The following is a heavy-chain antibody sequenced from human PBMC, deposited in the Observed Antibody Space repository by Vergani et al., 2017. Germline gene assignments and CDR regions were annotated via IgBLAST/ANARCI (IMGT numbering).Heavy chain of an antibody. V-gene: IGHV3-33*01. CDR3: ARGWIAEYYFDY. D-gene: IGHD5-12*01. J-gene: IGHJ4*02. CDR1: GFTFSSYG. CDR2: IWYDGSNK. Sequence: QVQLVESGGGVVQPGRSLRLSCAASGFTFSSYGMHWVRQAPGKGLEWVAVIWYDGSNKYYADSVKGRFTIPRDNSKNTLYLQMNSLRAEDTAVYYCARGWIAEYYFDYWGQGTLVTVSS.